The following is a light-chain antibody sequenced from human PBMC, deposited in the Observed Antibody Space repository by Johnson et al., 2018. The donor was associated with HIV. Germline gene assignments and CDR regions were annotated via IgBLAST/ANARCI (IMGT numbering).Light chain of an antibody. Sequence: QSVLTQPPSVSAAPGQKVTISCSGGSSNIGSNYVSWYQQLPGTAPKLLIYDNNNRTSGIPDRISGSKSGTSATLVITGLPSGDESDYYCGTLYSSLTAPYVFGTGTKFTFL. CDR3: GTLYSSLTAPYV. CDR2: DNN. V-gene: IGLV1-51*01. J-gene: IGLJ1*01. CDR1: SSNIGSNY.